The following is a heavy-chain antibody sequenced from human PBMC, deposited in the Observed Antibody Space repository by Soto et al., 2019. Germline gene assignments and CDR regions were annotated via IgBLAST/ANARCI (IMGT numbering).Heavy chain of an antibody. J-gene: IGHJ4*02. V-gene: IGHV3-15*07. Sequence: EVQLVESGGGLVKPGGSLRLSCAASGFSFTSAWMNWVRQIPGKGLEWVGRIKTNIDGGATDYSAPVKGRFTISRDDSKGTVYLQMNSLKTEDTAVYYCTPGRGGSGYVPGAYWGQGALVTVSS. CDR1: GFSFTSAW. CDR2: IKTNIDGGAT. CDR3: TPGRGGSGYVPGAY. D-gene: IGHD5-12*01.